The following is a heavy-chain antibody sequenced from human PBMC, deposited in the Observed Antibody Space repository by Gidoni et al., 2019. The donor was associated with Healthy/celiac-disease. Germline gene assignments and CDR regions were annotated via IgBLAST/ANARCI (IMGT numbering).Heavy chain of an antibody. J-gene: IGHJ4*02. CDR3: ARGITIFGETPHKPDY. Sequence: EVQLVESGGGLVKPGGSLRLSCAASGLPFSSYSMNWVRQAPGKGLEWVSSISSSSSYIYYADSVKGRFTISRDNAKNSLYLQMNSLRAEDTAVYYCARGITIFGETPHKPDYWGQGTLVTVSS. V-gene: IGHV3-21*01. CDR1: GLPFSSYS. D-gene: IGHD3-3*01. CDR2: ISSSSSYI.